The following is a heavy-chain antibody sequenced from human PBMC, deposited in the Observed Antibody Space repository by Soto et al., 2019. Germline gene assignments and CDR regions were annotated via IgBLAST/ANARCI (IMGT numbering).Heavy chain of an antibody. Sequence: ASVKVSCKASGGTFSSYAISWVRQAPGQGLEWMGGIIPIFGTANYAQKFQGRVTITADESTSTAYMELSSLRSEDTAVYYCARESPYGSGTFDYWGQGTLVTVSS. D-gene: IGHD3-10*01. J-gene: IGHJ4*02. V-gene: IGHV1-69*13. CDR1: GGTFSSYA. CDR2: IIPIFGTA. CDR3: ARESPYGSGTFDY.